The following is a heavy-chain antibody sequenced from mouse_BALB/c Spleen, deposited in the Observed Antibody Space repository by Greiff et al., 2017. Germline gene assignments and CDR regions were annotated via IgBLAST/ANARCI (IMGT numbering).Heavy chain of an antibody. D-gene: IGHD2-3*01. CDR1: GFTFSSYT. CDR3: TRDRNDYFDY. Sequence: EVKVVESGGGLVKPGGSLKLSCAASGFTFSSYTMSWVRQTPEKRLEWVATISSGGSYTYYPDSVKGRFTISRDNAKNTLYLQMSSLKSEDTAMYYCTRDRNDYFDYWGQGTTLTVSS. J-gene: IGHJ2*01. CDR2: ISSGGSYT. V-gene: IGHV5-6-4*01.